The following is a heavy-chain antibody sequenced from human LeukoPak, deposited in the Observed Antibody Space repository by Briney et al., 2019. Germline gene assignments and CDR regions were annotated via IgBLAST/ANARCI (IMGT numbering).Heavy chain of an antibody. CDR3: TTGPYDILTGYYYYYYYYGMDV. CDR2: IKSKTDGGTT. D-gene: IGHD3-9*01. V-gene: IGHV3-15*07. Sequence: PGGSLRLSCAASGFTFSNARMNWVRQAPGKGLEWVGRIKSKTDGGTTDYAAPVKGRFTISRDDSKNTLYLQMNSLKTEDTAVYYCTTGPYDILTGYYYYYYYYGMDVWGQGTTVTVSS. J-gene: IGHJ6*02. CDR1: GFTFSNAR.